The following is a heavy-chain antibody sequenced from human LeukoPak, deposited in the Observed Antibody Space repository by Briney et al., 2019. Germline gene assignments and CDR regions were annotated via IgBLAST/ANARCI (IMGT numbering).Heavy chain of an antibody. V-gene: IGHV4-59*01. D-gene: IGHD5-18*01. CDR2: VYYSGST. CDR1: GGSISSYY. J-gene: IGHJ6*02. Sequence: SETLSLTCTVSGGSISSYYWSWIRQPPGKGLEWIGYVYYSGSTNYNPSLKSRVTISVDTSKNQFSLKLSSVTAADTAVYYCAREGWEQLWDSDYYGMDVWGQGTTVTVSS. CDR3: AREGWEQLWDSDYYGMDV.